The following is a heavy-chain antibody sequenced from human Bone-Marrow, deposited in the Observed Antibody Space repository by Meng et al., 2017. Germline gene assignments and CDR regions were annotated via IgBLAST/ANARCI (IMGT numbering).Heavy chain of an antibody. J-gene: IGHJ3*02. D-gene: IGHD3-22*01. CDR3: ASAPYDSSGYYPSLDAFDI. CDR2: IIPIFGTA. V-gene: IGHV1-69*06. Sequence: SVKVSCKASGGTFISYAISWVRQAPGQGLEWMGGIIPIFGTANYAQKFQGRVTITADKSTSTAYMELSSLRSEDTAVYYCASAPYDSSGYYPSLDAFDIWGQGTMVTVSS. CDR1: GGTFISYA.